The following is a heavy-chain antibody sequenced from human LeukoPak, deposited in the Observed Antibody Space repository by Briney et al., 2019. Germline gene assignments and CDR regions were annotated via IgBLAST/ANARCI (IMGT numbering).Heavy chain of an antibody. CDR1: GSSISSSSYY. D-gene: IGHD2-21*02. CDR2: IYYSGST. J-gene: IGHJ5*02. Sequence: SETLSLTCTVSGSSISSSSYYWGWIRQPPGKGLEWIGTIYYSGSTYYNPSLKSRVTISVDTSKNQFSLKLSSVTATDTAVYYCATSYCGGDCRRNWFDPWGQGTLVTVSS. V-gene: IGHV4-39*01. CDR3: ATSYCGGDCRRNWFDP.